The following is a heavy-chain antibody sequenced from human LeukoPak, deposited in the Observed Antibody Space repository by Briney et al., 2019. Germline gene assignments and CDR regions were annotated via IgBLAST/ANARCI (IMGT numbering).Heavy chain of an antibody. V-gene: IGHV4-59*01. CDR1: GGSISSYY. CDR3: AREVGTDAFDI. J-gene: IGHJ3*02. Sequence: SETLSLTCTVSGGSISSYYWSWIRQPPGKGLEWIGYIYYSGSTSYNPSLKSRVTISVDTSKNQFSLKLSSVTAADTAVYYCAREVGTDAFDIWGQGTMVTVSS. D-gene: IGHD1-1*01. CDR2: IYYSGST.